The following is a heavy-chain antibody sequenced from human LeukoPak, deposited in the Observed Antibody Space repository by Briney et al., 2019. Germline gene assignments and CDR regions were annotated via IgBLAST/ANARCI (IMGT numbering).Heavy chain of an antibody. CDR2: MNPNTGAT. Sequence: ASVKVSCKASGYTFINHDINCVRQAPGQGLEWMGWMNPNTGATGYAQKFRDRATMSANTSMSTAYLDLDRLTSDDTAVYFCVRGILFPPDFWGQGTLVSVSS. J-gene: IGHJ4*02. CDR3: VRGILFPPDF. V-gene: IGHV1-8*01. CDR1: GYTFINHD. D-gene: IGHD3-10*02.